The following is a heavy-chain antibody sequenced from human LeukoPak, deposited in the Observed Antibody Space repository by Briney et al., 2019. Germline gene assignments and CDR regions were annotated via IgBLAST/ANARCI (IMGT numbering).Heavy chain of an antibody. Sequence: GEALKISFQGSGCSFTSYWIGWVRRMPGKGVEWMGIIYPGDSDTRYSPSFQGQVTISADNSISTAYLQWSSLKASDTAMYYCARRDSSGYYYFDYWGQGTLVPVSS. CDR3: ARRDSSGYYYFDY. V-gene: IGHV5-51*01. CDR1: GCSFTSYW. CDR2: IYPGDSDT. D-gene: IGHD3-22*01. J-gene: IGHJ4*02.